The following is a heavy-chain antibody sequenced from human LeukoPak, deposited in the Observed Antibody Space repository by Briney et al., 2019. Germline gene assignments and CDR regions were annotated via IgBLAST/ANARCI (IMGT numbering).Heavy chain of an antibody. CDR3: ARDSRPYSGFDP. D-gene: IGHD2-15*01. CDR2: IYHSGST. Sequence: PSETLSLTCTVSGYSISSGYYWGWIRQPPGKGLEWIGSIYHSGSTYYNPSLKSRVTISVDTSKNQFSLKLSSVTAADTAVYYCARDSRPYSGFDPWGQGTLVTVSS. V-gene: IGHV4-38-2*02. J-gene: IGHJ5*02. CDR1: GYSISSGYY.